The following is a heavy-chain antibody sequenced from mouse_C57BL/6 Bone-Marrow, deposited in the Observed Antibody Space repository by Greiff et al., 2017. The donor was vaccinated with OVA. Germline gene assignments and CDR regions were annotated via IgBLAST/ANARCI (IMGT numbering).Heavy chain of an antibody. V-gene: IGHV1-66*01. CDR2: IYPGSGNT. J-gene: IGHJ4*01. D-gene: IGHD1-1*01. CDR1: GYSFTSYY. CDR3: ARSELDYYYGSSLYAMDY. Sequence: QVQLQQSGPELVKPGASVKISCKASGYSFTSYYIHWVKQRPGQGLEWIGWIYPGSGNTKYNEKFKGKATLTADTSSSTAYMQLSSLTSEDSAVYYCARSELDYYYGSSLYAMDYWGQGTSVTVSS.